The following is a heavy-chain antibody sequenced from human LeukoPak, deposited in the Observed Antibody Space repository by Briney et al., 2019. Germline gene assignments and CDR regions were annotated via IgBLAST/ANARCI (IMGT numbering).Heavy chain of an antibody. CDR1: GGSISSSNYY. CDR3: ATSYYGSGTYYNWFDP. V-gene: IGHV4-61*02. Sequence: SQTLSLTCTVSGGSISSSNYYWSWIRQPAGKGLEWIGRIYTSGTTNYNPSLESRLTISIDTSKNQFSLKLTSVTAADTAVYYCATSYYGSGTYYNWFDPWGQGTLVTVSS. J-gene: IGHJ5*02. CDR2: IYTSGTT. D-gene: IGHD3-10*01.